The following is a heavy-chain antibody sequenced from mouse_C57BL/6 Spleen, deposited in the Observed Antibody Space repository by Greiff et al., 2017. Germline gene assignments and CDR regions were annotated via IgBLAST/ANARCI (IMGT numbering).Heavy chain of an antibody. V-gene: IGHV2-5*01. CDR2: IWRGGST. J-gene: IGHJ4*01. D-gene: IGHD1-1*01. CDR3: AKNYYGSSYVVMDY. Sequence: QVHVKQSGPGLVQPSQSLSITCTVSGFSLTSYGVHWVRQSPGKGLEWLGVIWRGGSTDYNAAFMSRLSITKDNSKSQVFFKMNSLQADDTAIYYCAKNYYGSSYVVMDYWGQGTSVTVSS. CDR1: GFSLTSYG.